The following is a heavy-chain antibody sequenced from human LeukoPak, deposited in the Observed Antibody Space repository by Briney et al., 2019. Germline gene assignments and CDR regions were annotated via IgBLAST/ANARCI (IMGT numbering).Heavy chain of an antibody. Sequence: SVKVSCKASGGTFSSYTISWVRQAPGQGLEWMGRIIPILGIANYAQKFQGRVTITADKSTSTAYMEPSSLRSEDTAVYYCARDSGSQASDFDYWGQGTLVTVSS. CDR3: ARDSGSQASDFDY. V-gene: IGHV1-69*04. D-gene: IGHD1-26*01. CDR2: IIPILGIA. CDR1: GGTFSSYT. J-gene: IGHJ4*02.